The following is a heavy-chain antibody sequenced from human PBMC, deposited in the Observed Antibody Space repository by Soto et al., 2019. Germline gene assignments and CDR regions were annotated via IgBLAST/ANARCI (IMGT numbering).Heavy chain of an antibody. Sequence: ASVKVSCKASGYTFTGYYMHWVRQAPGQGLEWMGWINPNSGGTNYAQKFQGRVTMTRDKSTSTAYMELSSLRSEDTAVYYCARLAFGVVVVPAAIPSPGLYYFDYWGQGTLVTVSS. CDR1: GYTFTGYY. D-gene: IGHD2-2*01. V-gene: IGHV1-2*02. J-gene: IGHJ4*02. CDR2: INPNSGGT. CDR3: ARLAFGVVVVPAAIPSPGLYYFDY.